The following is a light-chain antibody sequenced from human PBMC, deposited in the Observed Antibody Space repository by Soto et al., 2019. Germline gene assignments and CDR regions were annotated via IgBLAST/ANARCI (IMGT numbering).Light chain of an antibody. V-gene: IGKV4-1*01. CDR3: QQYYNTPYT. CDR2: WAS. Sequence: DIVMTQSPDSLAVSLGERATINCKSSQSVLFSSNNKDYLAWYQQKPGQPPELLIYWASTRKSGVPDRFSGSGSGTEFTLTISTLQAEDVAIYYCQQYYNTPYTFGQGTKLEIK. J-gene: IGKJ2*01. CDR1: QSVLFSSNNKDY.